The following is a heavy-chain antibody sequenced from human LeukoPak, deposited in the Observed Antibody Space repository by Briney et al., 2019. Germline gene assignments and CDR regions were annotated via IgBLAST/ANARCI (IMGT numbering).Heavy chain of an antibody. CDR2: ISYDGSNK. D-gene: IGHD4-17*01. CDR1: GFTFSSYG. CDR3: AKGVTTTVTTYFDY. V-gene: IGHV3-30*18. Sequence: GGSLRLSCAASGFTFSSYGMHWVRRAPGKGLEWVAVISYDGSNKYYADSVKGRFTISRDNSKNTLYLQMNSLRAEDTAVYYCAKGVTTTVTTYFDYWGQGTLVTVSS. J-gene: IGHJ4*02.